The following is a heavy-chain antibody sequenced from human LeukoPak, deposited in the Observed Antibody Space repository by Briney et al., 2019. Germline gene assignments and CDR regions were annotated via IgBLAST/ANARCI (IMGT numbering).Heavy chain of an antibody. CDR1: GFTVSNNH. CDR2: IYSGGNT. Sequence: GGSLRLSCAASGFTVSNNHMSWVRQAPGKGLEWVSVIYSGGNTYYADSVKGRFTISRDNSKNTLYLQMNSLRGEDTAVYYCARDETGTLDYWGQGTLVTVSS. D-gene: IGHD1-1*01. CDR3: ARDETGTLDY. V-gene: IGHV3-66*02. J-gene: IGHJ4*02.